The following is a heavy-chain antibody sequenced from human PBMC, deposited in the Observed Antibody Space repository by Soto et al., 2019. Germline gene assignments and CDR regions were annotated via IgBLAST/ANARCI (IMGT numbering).Heavy chain of an antibody. J-gene: IGHJ3*02. D-gene: IGHD1-1*01. V-gene: IGHV3-11*01. CDR1: GSTFSDYY. CDR2: ISSSGSTI. CDR3: ARVMETTGTKLNALDI. Sequence: GGSLRLSCAASGSTFSDYYMSWIRQAPGKGLEWVSYISSSGSTIYYADSVKGRFTISRDNAKNSLYLQMNSLRAEDTAVYYCARVMETTGTKLNALDIRGQGKMVTV.